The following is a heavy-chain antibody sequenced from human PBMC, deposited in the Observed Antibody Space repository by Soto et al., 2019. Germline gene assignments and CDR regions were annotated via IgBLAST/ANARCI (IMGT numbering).Heavy chain of an antibody. J-gene: IGHJ5*02. CDR3: ATQEVGGSYVYTFDP. Sequence: PSETLSLTCTVSGGTISRYYWSWIRQPPGKGLEWIGSIYYSGSTYYNPSLKSRVTISVDTSKNQFSLKLSSVTAADTAVYYCATQEVGGSYVYTFDPWGQGTPVTVSS. V-gene: IGHV4-59*05. CDR2: IYYSGST. CDR1: GGTISRYY. D-gene: IGHD1-26*01.